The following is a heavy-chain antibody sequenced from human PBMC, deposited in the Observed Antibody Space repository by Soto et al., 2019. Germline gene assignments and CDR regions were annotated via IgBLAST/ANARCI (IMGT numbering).Heavy chain of an antibody. J-gene: IGHJ4*02. Sequence: QVQLVQSGAEVKKPGSSVKVSCKASGGTFNTYAINWVRQAPGQGLEWMGGIIPIFGTTNYAQNFQGRVTITADGSTSTAYMELSSLTSEDMAVYYCARTASSGWSYFGYWGQGTLVTVSS. CDR2: IIPIFGTT. D-gene: IGHD6-19*01. CDR3: ARTASSGWSYFGY. V-gene: IGHV1-69*12. CDR1: GGTFNTYA.